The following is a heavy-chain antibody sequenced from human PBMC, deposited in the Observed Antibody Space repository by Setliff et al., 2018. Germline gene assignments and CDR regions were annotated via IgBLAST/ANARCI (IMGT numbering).Heavy chain of an antibody. CDR1: GVSFGSGYY. D-gene: IGHD1-26*01. V-gene: IGHV4-38-2*02. J-gene: IGHJ5*02. CDR3: ARQAHDLKGGTTLFYWFDP. Sequence: SETLSLTCTVSGVSFGSGYYWGWIRQPTGKGLEWLGSFFHTGNTYYNPSLEGRVTISVDTSNNQFSLKLSSVTAADTAVYYCARQAHDLKGGTTLFYWFDPWGQGTLVTVSS. CDR2: FFHTGNT.